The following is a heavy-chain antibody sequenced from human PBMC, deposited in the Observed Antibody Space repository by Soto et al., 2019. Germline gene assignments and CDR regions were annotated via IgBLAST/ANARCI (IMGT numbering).Heavy chain of an antibody. CDR1: GGTFSTNP. V-gene: IGHV1-69*06. J-gene: IGHJ4*02. D-gene: IGHD2-15*01. CDR2: TSPIFGSG. Sequence: QVQLVQSGAEVKMPGSSVKVSCKASGGTFSTNPISWVRQAPGQGLEWMEGTSPIFGSGSSSQTFHGRLTVTADKSTNTAYMELSNLTSGDTAVYYCARRQSGGFHRYFDSWGQETLVTVSS. CDR3: ARRQSGGFHRYFDS.